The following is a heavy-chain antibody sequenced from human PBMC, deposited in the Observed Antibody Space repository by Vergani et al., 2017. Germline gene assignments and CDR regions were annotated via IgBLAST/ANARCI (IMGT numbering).Heavy chain of an antibody. CDR3: ARLRYDILTSD. CDR1: GGSIRSSSYY. J-gene: IGHJ4*02. V-gene: IGHV4-39*01. CDR2: IYYSVST. Sequence: QLQLQESGPGLVKPSETLSLTCTVSGGSIRSSSYYWGWIRQPPGKGLEWIGSIYYSVSTYYNPSLKSRVTISVDTSKNQFSVKLSSVTAADTAVYYCARLRYDILTSDWDQGTLVTVSS. D-gene: IGHD3-9*01.